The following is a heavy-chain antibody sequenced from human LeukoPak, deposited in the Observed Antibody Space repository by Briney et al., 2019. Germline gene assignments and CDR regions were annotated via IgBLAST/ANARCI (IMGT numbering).Heavy chain of an antibody. J-gene: IGHJ4*02. CDR2: ISGSGGRP. Sequence: GGSLRLSCAASGFTFSSYGMSWVRQAPGKGLEWVSSISGSGGRPYYADSVKGRFTISRDNSKNTLYLQMNSLRAEDTAVYYCAKGIRYFDWLSRTFDYWGQGTLVTVSS. V-gene: IGHV3-23*01. CDR3: AKGIRYFDWLSRTFDY. CDR1: GFTFSSYG. D-gene: IGHD3-9*01.